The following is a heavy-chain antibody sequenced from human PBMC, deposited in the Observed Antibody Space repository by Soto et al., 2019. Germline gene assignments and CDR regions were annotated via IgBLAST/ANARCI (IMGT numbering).Heavy chain of an antibody. CDR2: IYHSGST. Sequence: SETLSLTCAVSGGSISSSNWWSWVRQPPGKGLEWIGEIYHSGSTNYNPSLKSRVTISVDKSKNQFSLKLSSVTAADTAVYYCARGSEVGATTRDAFDIWGQGTMVTVSS. CDR3: ARGSEVGATTRDAFDI. CDR1: GGSISSSNW. D-gene: IGHD1-26*01. V-gene: IGHV4-4*02. J-gene: IGHJ3*02.